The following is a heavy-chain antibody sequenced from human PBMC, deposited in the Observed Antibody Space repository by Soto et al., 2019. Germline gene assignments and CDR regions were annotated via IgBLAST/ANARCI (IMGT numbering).Heavy chain of an antibody. CDR2: IYHSGST. CDR3: EAVGGLPRYD. J-gene: IGHJ4*02. Sequence: QLQLQESGSGLVKPSQTLSLTCAVSGGSISSGGYSWSWIRQPPGKGLEWIGYIYHSGSTYYNPSTKSRVTISVDRSKKQYSLKMSSVTAADTAVYYCEAVGGLPRYDWGQGTLVTI. V-gene: IGHV4-30-2*01. D-gene: IGHD1-1*01. CDR1: GGSISSGGYS.